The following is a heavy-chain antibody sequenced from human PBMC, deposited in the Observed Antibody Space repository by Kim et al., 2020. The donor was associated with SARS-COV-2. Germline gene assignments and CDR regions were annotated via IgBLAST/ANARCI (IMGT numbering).Heavy chain of an antibody. CDR1: GGSISSGGYY. D-gene: IGHD1-7*01. CDR2: IYYSGST. Sequence: SETLSLTCTVSGGSISSGGYYWSWIRQHPGKGLEWIGYIYYSGSTYYNPSLKSRVTISVDTSKNQFSLKLSSVTAADTAVYYCARSVNNWNYDYWGQGTLVTVSS. V-gene: IGHV4-31*03. J-gene: IGHJ4*02. CDR3: ARSVNNWNYDY.